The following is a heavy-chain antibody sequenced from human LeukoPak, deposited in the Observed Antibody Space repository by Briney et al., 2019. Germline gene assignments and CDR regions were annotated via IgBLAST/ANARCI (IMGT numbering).Heavy chain of an antibody. Sequence: SETLSLTCAVYGGSLSGYYWSWIRQPPGKGLEWIGEINHSGSTNYNPSLKSRVTISVDTSKNQFSLKLSSVTAADTAVYYCARVSRNYYDSSGYYYANWFDPWGQGTLVTVSS. CDR2: INHSGST. CDR1: GGSLSGYY. V-gene: IGHV4-34*01. J-gene: IGHJ5*02. D-gene: IGHD3-22*01. CDR3: ARVSRNYYDSSGYYYANWFDP.